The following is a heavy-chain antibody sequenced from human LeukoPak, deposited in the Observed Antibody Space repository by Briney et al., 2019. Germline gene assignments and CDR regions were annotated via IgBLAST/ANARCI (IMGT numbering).Heavy chain of an antibody. CDR2: IYPADSDT. V-gene: IGHV5-51*01. CDR3: ARPPQGSSGSLGFDY. CDR1: GYTFTNYW. D-gene: IGHD6-19*01. J-gene: IGHJ4*02. Sequence: GESLKISFKGSGYTFTNYWIGWVRQMPGKGLEWMGIIYPADSDTRYSPSFQGQVTISADKSISTAYLQWSSLKASDTAMYYCARPPQGSSGSLGFDYWGQGTLVTVSS.